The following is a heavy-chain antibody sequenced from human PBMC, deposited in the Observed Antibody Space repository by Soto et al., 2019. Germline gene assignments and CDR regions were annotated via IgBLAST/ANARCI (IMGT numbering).Heavy chain of an antibody. Sequence: SLRLSCAASGFSFSSYTMHWVRQTPGKGLERVAVISHDGGDKYYAXXXXXXXXXXXXXXXXXXYLQMNSLRREDTSVYYCAREYSLAVVAPGYWGQGTQV. CDR1: GFSFSSYT. V-gene: IGHV3-30*04. D-gene: IGHD3-22*01. J-gene: IGHJ4*02. CDR2: ISHDGGDK. CDR3: AREYSLAVVAPGY.